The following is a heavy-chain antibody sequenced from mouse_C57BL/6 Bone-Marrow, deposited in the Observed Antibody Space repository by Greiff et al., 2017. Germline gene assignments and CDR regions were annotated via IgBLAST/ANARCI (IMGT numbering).Heavy chain of an antibody. Sequence: EVQRVESGGGLVQPGGSLKLSCAASGFTFSDYGMAWVRQAPRKGPEWVAFISNLAYSIYYADTVTGRFTISRENAKNTLYREICMLRSEDTAMDYWARLDYDGRGDYAMDYWGQGTSVTVAS. CDR1: GFTFSDYG. D-gene: IGHD2-4*01. J-gene: IGHJ4*01. CDR2: ISNLAYSI. CDR3: ARLDYDGRGDYAMDY. V-gene: IGHV5-15*01.